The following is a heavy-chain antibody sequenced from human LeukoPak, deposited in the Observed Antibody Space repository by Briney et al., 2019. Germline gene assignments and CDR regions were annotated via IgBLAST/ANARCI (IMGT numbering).Heavy chain of an antibody. CDR3: ARDREVAVAGTDY. CDR1: GGSISSGDYY. V-gene: IGHV4-30-4*08. CDR2: IYYSGST. Sequence: SETLSLXCTVSGGSISSGDYYWSWIRQPPGKGLEWIGYIYYSGSTYYNPSLKSRVTISVDTSKNQFSLKLSSVTAADTAVCYCARDREVAVAGTDYWGQGTLVTVSS. J-gene: IGHJ4*02. D-gene: IGHD6-19*01.